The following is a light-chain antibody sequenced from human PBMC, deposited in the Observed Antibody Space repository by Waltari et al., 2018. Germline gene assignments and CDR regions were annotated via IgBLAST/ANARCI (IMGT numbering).Light chain of an antibody. Sequence: QSALTQPPSASGSPGKSVTISCTGPSSDIGSSKYVSWYQQHPPKAPKLMIYEVNKRPSGVPDRFSGSKSGNTASLTVSGLQADDEADYYCSSYAGSSNLIFGGGTKLTVL. CDR1: SSDIGSSKY. CDR2: EVN. J-gene: IGLJ2*01. V-gene: IGLV2-8*01. CDR3: SSYAGSSNLI.